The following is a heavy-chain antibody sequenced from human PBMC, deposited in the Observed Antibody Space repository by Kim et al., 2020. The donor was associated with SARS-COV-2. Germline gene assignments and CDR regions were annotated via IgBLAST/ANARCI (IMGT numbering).Heavy chain of an antibody. CDR3: SKGRSSGKVDWFDP. CDR1: VFTFSSYA. V-gene: IGHV3-23*01. D-gene: IGHD5-12*01. Sequence: GGSLRLSCAASVFTFSSYAMTWVRQAPGKGLEWVSSITGSGGGTYYAVSVKGRFTISRDNSRNTVSLQMNSLTVEDTAVYYCSKGRSSGKVDWFDPWGQG. J-gene: IGHJ5*02. CDR2: ITGSGGGT.